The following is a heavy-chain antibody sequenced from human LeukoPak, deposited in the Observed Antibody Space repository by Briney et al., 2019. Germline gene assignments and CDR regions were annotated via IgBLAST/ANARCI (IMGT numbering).Heavy chain of an antibody. V-gene: IGHV5-51*01. J-gene: IGHJ5*02. CDR1: GYSFTSYW. CDR2: IFPGDSRT. Sequence: GESLKISCKGIGYSFTSYWIGWVRQMPGKGLEWMGVIFPGDSRTRYNPSFQGQVTISVDKSLSTAYLQWVSLKASDTAMYYCACRDLTSTWSYPWGQGTLVTVSS. CDR3: ACRDLTSTWSYP. D-gene: IGHD2-2*01.